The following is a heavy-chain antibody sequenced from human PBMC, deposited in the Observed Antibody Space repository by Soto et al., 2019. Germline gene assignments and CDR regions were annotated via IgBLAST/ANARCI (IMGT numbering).Heavy chain of an antibody. D-gene: IGHD6-19*01. Sequence: SVKVSCKASGGTFSSYAISWVRQAPGQGLEWMGGIIPIFGTANYAQKFQGRVTITADESTSTAYMELSSLRSEDTAVYYCALHPKSIAVAGTVGLVRYYYYYGMDVWGQGTSVTVSS. CDR1: GGTFSSYA. CDR2: IIPIFGTA. V-gene: IGHV1-69*13. J-gene: IGHJ6*02. CDR3: ALHPKSIAVAGTVGLVRYYYYYGMDV.